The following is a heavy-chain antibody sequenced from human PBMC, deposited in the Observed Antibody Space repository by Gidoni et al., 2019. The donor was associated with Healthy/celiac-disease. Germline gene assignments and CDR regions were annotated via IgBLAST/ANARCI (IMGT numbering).Heavy chain of an antibody. CDR2: ISSSSSTI. J-gene: IGHJ6*02. D-gene: IGHD3-16*01. V-gene: IGHV3-48*02. CDR1: GFTFSSYS. Sequence: EVQLVESGGGLVQPGGSLRLSCAASGFTFSSYSMNWVRQAPGKGLEWVSYISSSSSTIYYADSVKGRFTISRDNAKNSLYLQMNSLRDEDTAVYYCARELPLGGPNYYYYGMDVWGQGTTVTVSS. CDR3: ARELPLGGPNYYYYGMDV.